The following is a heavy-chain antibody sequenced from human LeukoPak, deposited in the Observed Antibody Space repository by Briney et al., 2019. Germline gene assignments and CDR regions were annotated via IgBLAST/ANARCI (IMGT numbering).Heavy chain of an antibody. CDR3: AVGGVDYYFDY. V-gene: IGHV1-2*02. D-gene: IGHD3-10*01. CDR1: GYAFTSYD. J-gene: IGHJ4*02. Sequence: ASVKVSCKASGYAFTSYDVNWVRQATGQGLEWMGWSNPNNGGTNYAQRFQGRVTMTRDTSLRTVYMELTRLRSDDTAVYYCAVGGVDYYFDYWGQGTRVTVSS. CDR2: SNPNNGGT.